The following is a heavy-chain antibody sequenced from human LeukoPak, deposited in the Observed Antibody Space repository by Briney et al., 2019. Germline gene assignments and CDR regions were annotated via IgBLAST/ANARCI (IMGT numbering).Heavy chain of an antibody. CDR2: IGWNSGGI. V-gene: IGHV3-9*01. Sequence: SLRLSCAASGFTFDDYAMHWVRQAPGKGLEWVSGIGWNSGGIVYADSVKGRFTISRDNAINSLYLQMNSLKPEDTALYYCTRVAGSGHYYYGLDVWGQGTTVTVSS. CDR3: TRVAGSGHYYYGLDV. J-gene: IGHJ6*02. CDR1: GFTFDDYA. D-gene: IGHD5-12*01.